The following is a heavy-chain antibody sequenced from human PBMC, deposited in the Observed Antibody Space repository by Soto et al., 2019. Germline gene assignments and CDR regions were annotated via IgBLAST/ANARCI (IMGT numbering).Heavy chain of an antibody. CDR3: AKDRFRIAAAGAFDY. CDR1: GFTFSSYG. J-gene: IGHJ4*02. D-gene: IGHD6-13*01. CDR2: ISYDGSNK. Sequence: PGGSLRLSCAASGFTFSSYGMHWVRQAPGKGLEWVAVISYDGSNKYYADSVKGRFTISRDNAKNTLYLQMNSLRAEDTAVYYCAKDRFRIAAAGAFDYWGQGTLVTVSS. V-gene: IGHV3-30*18.